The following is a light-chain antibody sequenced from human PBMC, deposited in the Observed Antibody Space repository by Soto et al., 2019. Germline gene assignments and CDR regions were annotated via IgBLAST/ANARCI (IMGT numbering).Light chain of an antibody. V-gene: IGKV3-15*01. J-gene: IGKJ1*01. Sequence: EIVVTQAPVTLSVSPGEGATLSCRSSQSVSSNLAWYQQKPGQAPRLLIYGASTRVTGIPARFSGSGSGTEFTLTISSLQSEDFAVYYCQQYNNWPPWTFGQGTKVDIK. CDR1: QSVSSN. CDR3: QQYNNWPPWT. CDR2: GAS.